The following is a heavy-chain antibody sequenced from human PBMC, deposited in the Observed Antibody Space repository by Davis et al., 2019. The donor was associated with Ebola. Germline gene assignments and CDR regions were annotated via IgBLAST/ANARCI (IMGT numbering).Heavy chain of an antibody. J-gene: IGHJ4*02. CDR1: GGSFSGYY. CDR3: ARGRGWNYRGVFDY. V-gene: IGHV4-34*01. D-gene: IGHD1-7*01. CDR2: INHSGST. Sequence: SETLSLTCAVYGGSFSGYYWSWIRQPPGKGLEWIGEINHSGSTNYNPSLKSRVTISVDTSKNQFSLKLSSVTAADTAVYYCARGRGWNYRGVFDYWGQGTLVTVSS.